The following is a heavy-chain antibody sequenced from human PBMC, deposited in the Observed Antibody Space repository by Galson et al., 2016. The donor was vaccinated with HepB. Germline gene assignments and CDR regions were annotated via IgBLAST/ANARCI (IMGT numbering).Heavy chain of an antibody. D-gene: IGHD2-21*01. Sequence: TLSLTCTVSGGSISSGGYCWSWIRQHPGKGLEWVGSIYYSGNTYYNPSLKSRVSISVDTSKKQFSLKLSSVTAADTAVYYCARGLGYCDGDCHYSDAFHTWGQGTMVTVSS. V-gene: IGHV4-31*03. CDR3: ARGLGYCDGDCHYSDAFHT. CDR2: IYYSGNT. CDR1: GGSISSGGYC. J-gene: IGHJ3*02.